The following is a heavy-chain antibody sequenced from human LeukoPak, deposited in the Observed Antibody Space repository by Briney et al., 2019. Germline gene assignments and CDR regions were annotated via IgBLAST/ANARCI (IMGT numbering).Heavy chain of an antibody. CDR3: AKTRDSSGYYSRLYFDY. CDR2: ISPSGSNT. V-gene: IGHV3-23*01. J-gene: IGHJ4*02. CDR1: GFTFSSYA. D-gene: IGHD3-22*01. Sequence: GGSLRLSCAASGFTFSSYAMTWVRQAPGKGLEWVSAISPSGSNTHYADSVRGRFTISRDNSKNTLYLQMNSLRAEDTAVYYCAKTRDSSGYYSRLYFDYWGQGTLVTVSS.